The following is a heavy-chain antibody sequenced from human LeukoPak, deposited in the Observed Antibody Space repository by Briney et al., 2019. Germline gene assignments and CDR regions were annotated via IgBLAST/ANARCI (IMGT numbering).Heavy chain of an antibody. Sequence: PSETLSLTCTVSGGSFSIYYWTWIRQPAGKGLEWIGRIYTSGSTNYNPSLKSRVTMSVDTSKNQFSLKLSSVTAADTAVYYCARGDYDDAFDIWGQGTMVTVSS. CDR2: IYTSGST. CDR1: GGSFSIYY. J-gene: IGHJ3*02. D-gene: IGHD4-17*01. V-gene: IGHV4-4*07. CDR3: ARGDYDDAFDI.